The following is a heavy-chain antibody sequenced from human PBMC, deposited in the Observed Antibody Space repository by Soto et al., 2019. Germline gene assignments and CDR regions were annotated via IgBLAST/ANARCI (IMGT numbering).Heavy chain of an antibody. J-gene: IGHJ4*02. V-gene: IGHV1-69*02. CDR2: FSPILDMA. CDR3: AITYCRDNSCPRDFDF. D-gene: IGHD2-21*01. Sequence: QVQVVQSGAEVKKPESSVKVSCKPSGGTFNTYTVNWVRLAPGHGLEWMGRFSPILDMANYAQKFQDRVTITADRSTFTAYMELNSLTSDDTAVYYCAITYCRDNSCPRDFDFWGPGTLVTVSS. CDR1: GGTFNTYT.